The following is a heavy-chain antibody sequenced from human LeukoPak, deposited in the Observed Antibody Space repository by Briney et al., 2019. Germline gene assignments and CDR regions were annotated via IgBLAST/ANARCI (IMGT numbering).Heavy chain of an antibody. CDR2: ISGSGGST. Sequence: GGSLRLSCAASGFTFSSYAMSWVRQAPGKGLEWVSAISGSGGSTYYADSVKGRFTISRDNSKNTLYLQMNSLRAEDTALYYCAKGDYDFWSGYLGMDVWGKGTTVTVSS. CDR3: AKGDYDFWSGYLGMDV. D-gene: IGHD3-3*01. CDR1: GFTFSSYA. V-gene: IGHV3-23*01. J-gene: IGHJ6*03.